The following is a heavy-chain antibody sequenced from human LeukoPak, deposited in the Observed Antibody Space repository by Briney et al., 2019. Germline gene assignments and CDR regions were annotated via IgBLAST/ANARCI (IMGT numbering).Heavy chain of an antibody. CDR3: ARDLPPISSGNYEFPDY. CDR1: GYTFTGHY. V-gene: IGHV1-2*02. Sequence: ASVKVSCQSSGYTFTGHYMHWVRQAPGQGLEWMGWINPNSGYTNFVQKFQGRVSMTRDTSISTAYMELSRLRSADTAVYYYARDLPPISSGNYEFPDYWGQGTLVTV. D-gene: IGHD1-26*01. J-gene: IGHJ4*02. CDR2: INPNSGYT.